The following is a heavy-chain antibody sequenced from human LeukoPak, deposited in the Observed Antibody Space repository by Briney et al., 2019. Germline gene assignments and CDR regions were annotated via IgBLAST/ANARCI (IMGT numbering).Heavy chain of an antibody. CDR1: GVTFSNNW. CDR2: IKQDGSET. J-gene: IGHJ3*02. CDR3: AYSYGYAFDI. Sequence: GGSVRLSCAASGVTFSNNWMSWVRQVPGKGLEWVAHIKQDGSETYYVDSVKGRFTISRDNAKNSLYLQMDSLRAEDTAVYYCAYSYGYAFDIWGQGTMVIVSA. D-gene: IGHD5-18*01. V-gene: IGHV3-7*03.